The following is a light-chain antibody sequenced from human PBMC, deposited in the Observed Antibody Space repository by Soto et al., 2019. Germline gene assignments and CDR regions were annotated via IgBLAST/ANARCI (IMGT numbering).Light chain of an antibody. CDR3: QQYNNWLDT. J-gene: IGKJ1*01. V-gene: IGKV3D-15*01. Sequence: EIVMTQSPATLSVSPGERATLSCRASQSVSSNLAWYQQKPGQAPRLLIYDASNRATGIPARFSGSGSGTEFTLTISSLQSEDFAVYYCQQYNNWLDTFGQGTKVDIK. CDR1: QSVSSN. CDR2: DAS.